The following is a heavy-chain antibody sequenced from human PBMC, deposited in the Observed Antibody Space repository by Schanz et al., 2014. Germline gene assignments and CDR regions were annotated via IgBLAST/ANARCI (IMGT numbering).Heavy chain of an antibody. CDR1: GFTFSDYF. D-gene: IGHD1-26*01. CDR2: IGNGGVTI. J-gene: IGHJ2*01. V-gene: IGHV3-11*01. CDR3: ARNRGSGGQNWYFDL. Sequence: VQLVESGGGLVQPGGSLRLSCTASGFTFSDYFMAWIRQPPGRGLEWVSYIGNGGVTIYYADSVKGRFTISRDNSKNSLYLQMNSLRAEDTAVYYCARNRGSGGQNWYFDLWGRGTLVTVSS.